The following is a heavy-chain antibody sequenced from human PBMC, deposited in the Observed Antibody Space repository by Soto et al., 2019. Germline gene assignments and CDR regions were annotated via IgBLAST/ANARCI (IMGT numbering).Heavy chain of an antibody. J-gene: IGHJ4*02. CDR2: IYYSGST. D-gene: IGHD2-15*01. Sequence: PSETLSLTCTVSGGSIGSSSYYWGWIRQPPGKGLEWIGSIYYSGSTYYNPSLKSRVTISVDTSKNQFSLKLSSVTAADTAVYYCAAGSDCSGGSCYPFFDYWGQGTLVTVSS. V-gene: IGHV4-39*01. CDR3: AAGSDCSGGSCYPFFDY. CDR1: GGSIGSSSYY.